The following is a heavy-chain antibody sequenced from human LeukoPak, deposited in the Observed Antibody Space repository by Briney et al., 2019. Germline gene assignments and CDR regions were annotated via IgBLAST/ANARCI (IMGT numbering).Heavy chain of an antibody. Sequence: PGGSLRLSCAASGFTFSSYSMNWVRQAPGKGLEWVSSISSSSSYIYYADSVKGRFTISRDNAKNSLYLQMNSLRAEDTAVYYCARGGNYDSWSGYLTNNWFDPWGQGALVTVSS. D-gene: IGHD3-3*01. J-gene: IGHJ5*02. CDR3: ARGGNYDSWSGYLTNNWFDP. CDR1: GFTFSSYS. CDR2: ISSSSSYI. V-gene: IGHV3-21*01.